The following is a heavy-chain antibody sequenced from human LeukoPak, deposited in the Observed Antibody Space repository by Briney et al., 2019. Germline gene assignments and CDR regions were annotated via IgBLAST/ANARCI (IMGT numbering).Heavy chain of an antibody. J-gene: IGHJ4*02. CDR2: ISYDGSNK. CDR3: AKGGYYDSGGYSDNFDY. D-gene: IGHD3-22*01. CDR1: GFTFSSYG. V-gene: IGHV3-30*18. Sequence: GGSLRLSCAASGFTFSSYGMHWVRQAPGKGLEWVAVISYDGSNKYYADSVKGRFTISRDNSKNTLYLQMNSLRAEDTAVYYCAKGGYYDSGGYSDNFDYWGQGTLVTVSS.